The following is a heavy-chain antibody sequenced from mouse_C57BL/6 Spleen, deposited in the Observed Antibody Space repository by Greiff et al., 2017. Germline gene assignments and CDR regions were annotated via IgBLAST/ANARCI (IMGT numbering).Heavy chain of an antibody. Sequence: EVKLVESGGDLVKPGGSLKLSCAASGFTFSSYGMSWVRQTPDTRLEWVATISSGGSYTYYPDSVKGRFTISRDNAKNTLYLQMSSLKSEDTAMYYCARGNWDYFDYWGQGTTLTVSS. D-gene: IGHD4-1*01. V-gene: IGHV5-6*01. J-gene: IGHJ2*01. CDR1: GFTFSSYG. CDR2: ISSGGSYT. CDR3: ARGNWDYFDY.